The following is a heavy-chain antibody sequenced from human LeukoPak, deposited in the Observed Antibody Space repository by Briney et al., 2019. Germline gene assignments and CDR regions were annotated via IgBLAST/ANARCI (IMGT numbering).Heavy chain of an antibody. CDR1: GFTFGSYS. J-gene: IGHJ6*03. Sequence: GGSLRLSCAASGFTFGSYSMDWVRQAPGKGLEWVSYISSSSSTIYYADSVKGRFTISRDNAKNSLYLQMNSLRAEDTAVYYCARGGETGERFLYYYYYMDVWGKGTTVTVSS. D-gene: IGHD7-27*01. CDR3: ARGGETGERFLYYYYYMDV. CDR2: ISSSSSTI. V-gene: IGHV3-48*01.